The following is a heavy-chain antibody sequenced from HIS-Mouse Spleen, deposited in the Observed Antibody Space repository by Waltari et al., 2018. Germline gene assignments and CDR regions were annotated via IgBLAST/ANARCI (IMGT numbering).Heavy chain of an antibody. CDR1: GFTFSSYA. CDR3: ARDSYSSSWYFDY. CDR2: ISIDGSNK. J-gene: IGHJ4*02. D-gene: IGHD6-13*01. Sequence: QVQLVESGGGVVQPGRSLRLSCAASGFTFSSYAMHWVRQGPGKGREWCAVISIDGSNKSYADSVKGRFTISRDNSKNTLYLQMNSLRAEDTAVYYCARDSYSSSWYFDYWCQGTLVTVSS. V-gene: IGHV3-30*01.